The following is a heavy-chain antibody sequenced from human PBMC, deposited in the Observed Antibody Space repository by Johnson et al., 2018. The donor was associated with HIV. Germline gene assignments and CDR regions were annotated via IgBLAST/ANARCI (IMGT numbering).Heavy chain of an antibody. D-gene: IGHD3-3*01. J-gene: IGHJ3*02. Sequence: QVQLVESGGGVVRPGGSLRLSCAASGFTFSDYYMSWIRQAPGKGLEWVSYISSSGSTIYYADSVKGRFTISRDNSKNTLFLQMNSLRAEDTAVYYCARDGQVYDNFWISSVAFDIWGQGTMVTVSS. CDR2: ISSSGSTI. CDR3: ARDGQVYDNFWISSVAFDI. CDR1: GFTFSDYY. V-gene: IGHV3-11*04.